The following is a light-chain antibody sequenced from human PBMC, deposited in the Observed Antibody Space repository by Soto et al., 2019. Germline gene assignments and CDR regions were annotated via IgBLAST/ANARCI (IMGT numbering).Light chain of an antibody. CDR2: DAS. CDR3: QQRSKWPPT. CDR1: QSVSSY. Sequence: EIVLTQSPATLSLSPGERATLSCRASQSVSSYLAWYQQKPGQAPRLLIYDASNRATGIPARFSGSGSGTDFTHTISSLEPEDFAVYYCQQRSKWPPTFGPGTKGDIK. V-gene: IGKV3-11*01. J-gene: IGKJ3*01.